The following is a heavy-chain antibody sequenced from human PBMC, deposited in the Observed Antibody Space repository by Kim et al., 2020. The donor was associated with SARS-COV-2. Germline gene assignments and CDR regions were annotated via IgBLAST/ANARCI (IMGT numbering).Heavy chain of an antibody. CDR1: GLTFSPYS. CDR3: TTSIGALTH. D-gene: IGHD3-3*01. V-gene: IGHV3-48*02. J-gene: IGHJ4*01. Sequence: GGSLRLSCAVSGLTFSPYSMNWVRQATGKGLEWVSYITGSSTNMYYADSVRGRFTYSRDNAKNSLFLQMNSLRDDDKAVYYYTTSIGALTHWSHGTLVTVSA. CDR2: ITGSSTNM.